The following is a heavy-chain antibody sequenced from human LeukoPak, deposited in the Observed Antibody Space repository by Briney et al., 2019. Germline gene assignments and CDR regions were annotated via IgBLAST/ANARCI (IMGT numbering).Heavy chain of an antibody. D-gene: IGHD5-24*01. CDR3: AREGMATTGNDY. V-gene: IGHV3-21*04. Sequence: TGGSLRLSCAASGFTFSSYSMNWVRQAPGKGLEWVSSISSSSSYIYYADSVKGRFTISRDNAKNSLYLQMNSLRAEDTAVYYCAREGMATTGNDYWGQGTLVTVSS. J-gene: IGHJ4*02. CDR2: ISSSSSYI. CDR1: GFTFSSYS.